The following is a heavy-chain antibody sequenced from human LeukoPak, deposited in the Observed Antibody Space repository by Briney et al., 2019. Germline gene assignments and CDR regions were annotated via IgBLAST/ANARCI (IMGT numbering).Heavy chain of an antibody. CDR3: AKDQRWGSRYYYYYGMDV. CDR1: GFPFSSYA. D-gene: IGHD7-27*01. J-gene: IGHJ6*02. V-gene: IGHV3-23*01. Sequence: GGSLRLSCAASGFPFSSYAMSWVRHAPGKGLEWVSAISGSGGSTYYADSVKGRFTISRDNSKNTLYLQMNSLRAEDTAVYYCAKDQRWGSRYYYYYGMDVWGQGTTVTVSS. CDR2: ISGSGGST.